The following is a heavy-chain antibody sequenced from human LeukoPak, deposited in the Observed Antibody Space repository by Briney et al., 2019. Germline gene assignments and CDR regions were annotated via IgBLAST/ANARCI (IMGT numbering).Heavy chain of an antibody. J-gene: IGHJ4*02. D-gene: IGHD3-22*01. Sequence: PSQTLSLTCTVSGGSISSGGYYWSWIRQPPGKGLEWIGYIYHSGSTYYNPSLKSRVTISVDTSKNQFSLKLSSVTAADTAVYYCARVEGYYYDSSGYFTFDYWGQGTLVTVSS. CDR3: ARVEGYYYDSSGYFTFDY. V-gene: IGHV4-30-2*01. CDR2: IYHSGST. CDR1: GGSISSGGYY.